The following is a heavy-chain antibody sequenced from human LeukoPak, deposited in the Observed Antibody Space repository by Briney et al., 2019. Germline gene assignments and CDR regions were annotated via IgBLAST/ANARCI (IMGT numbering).Heavy chain of an antibody. CDR1: GDSISPYY. Sequence: SETLSLTCTVSGDSISPYYWSWIRQSAEKGLQWIGRVSAGGTTDYNPSLKSRVTISVDTSKNQFSLKLSSVTAADTAVYYCARGVYIAAAQYAYWGQGTLVTVSS. J-gene: IGHJ4*02. CDR3: ARGVYIAAAQYAY. D-gene: IGHD6-13*01. V-gene: IGHV4-4*07. CDR2: VSAGGTT.